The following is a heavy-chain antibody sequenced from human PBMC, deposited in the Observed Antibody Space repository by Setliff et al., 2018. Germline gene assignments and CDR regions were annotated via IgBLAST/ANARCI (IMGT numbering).Heavy chain of an antibody. D-gene: IGHD3-16*01. CDR1: GFLYSNNA. CDR2: ISYDGTIT. Sequence: GGSLRLSCAASGFLYSNNAFHWVRQTPGKGLEWVAVISYDGTITHYADSVKGRFTISRDNSKNTLYLQMNNLRPEDAGFYYCATERSAPWGPFDWWGQGTLVTVSS. CDR3: ATERSAPWGPFDW. J-gene: IGHJ4*02. V-gene: IGHV3-30*04.